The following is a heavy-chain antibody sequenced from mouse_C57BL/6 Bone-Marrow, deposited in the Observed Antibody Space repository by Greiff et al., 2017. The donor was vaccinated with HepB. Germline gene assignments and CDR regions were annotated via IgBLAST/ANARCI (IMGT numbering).Heavy chain of an antibody. V-gene: IGHV1-9*01. CDR1: GYTFTGYW. J-gene: IGHJ3*01. Sequence: QVQLQQSGAELMKPGASVKLSCKATGYTFTGYWIEWVKQRTGHGLEWIGEILPGSGSTNYNEKFKGKATFTADKSSNTAYMQLSSLTTEDSAIYYCASQGGSFLLAWFDYWGQGTLVTVSA. D-gene: IGHD1-1*01. CDR2: ILPGSGST. CDR3: ASQGGSFLLAWFDY.